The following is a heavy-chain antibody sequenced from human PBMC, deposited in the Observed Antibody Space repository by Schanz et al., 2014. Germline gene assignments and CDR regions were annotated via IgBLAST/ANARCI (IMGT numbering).Heavy chain of an antibody. J-gene: IGHJ6*02. Sequence: VQLVESGGGLVKPGGSLRLSCAASGFTFSDYYMSWIRQAPGKGLECISYISSRGTTIYYADSVKGRFTISRDNSKNTLSLQLNSLRADDTAVYYCAKHLYQYNYYGMDVWGQGTTVTVSS. CDR3: AKHLYQYNYYGMDV. V-gene: IGHV3-11*01. D-gene: IGHD2-2*02. CDR2: ISSRGTTI. CDR1: GFTFSDYY.